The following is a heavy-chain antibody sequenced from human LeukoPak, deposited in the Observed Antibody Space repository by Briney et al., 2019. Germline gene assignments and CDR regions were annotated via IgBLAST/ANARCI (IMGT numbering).Heavy chain of an antibody. CDR2: IYYSGIT. D-gene: IGHD2-15*01. V-gene: IGHV4-39*01. J-gene: IGHJ3*02. CDR1: GGSISISTYY. Sequence: SETLSLTCTVSGGSISISTYYWVWIRQPPGKRLEWIGSIYYSGITYYNPSLKSRVTISIDTSKNQFSLKLSSVTAADTAVYYCARHVSSDYSGGSCYAYAFDIWGQGTMVTVSS. CDR3: ARHVSSDYSGGSCYAYAFDI.